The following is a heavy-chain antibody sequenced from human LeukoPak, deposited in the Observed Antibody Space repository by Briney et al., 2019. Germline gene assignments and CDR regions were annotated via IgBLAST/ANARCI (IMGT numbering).Heavy chain of an antibody. D-gene: IGHD1-26*01. CDR1: GGTFSSYA. CDR3: ARDLSGSYTEFDY. Sequence: RGASVKVSCKASGGTFSSYAISWVRQAPGQGLEWMGGIIPIFGTANYAQKFQGRVTITADESTSTAYMELSSLRSEDTAVYYCARDLSGSYTEFDYWGQGTLVTVSS. CDR2: IIPIFGTA. J-gene: IGHJ4*02. V-gene: IGHV1-69*13.